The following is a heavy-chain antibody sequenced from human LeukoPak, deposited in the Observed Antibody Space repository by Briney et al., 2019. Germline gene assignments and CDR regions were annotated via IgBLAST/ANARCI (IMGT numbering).Heavy chain of an antibody. CDR1: GFTFDDYA. CDR2: ISWNSRAI. CDR3: AKGGGFSSSLPFDY. V-gene: IGHV3-9*03. D-gene: IGHD6-13*01. Sequence: GRSLRLSCAASGFTFDDYAMHWVRQVPGKGLEWVSGISWNSRAIGYADSVRGRFTISRDNDNNSVYLHMSSLRTEDMALYFCAKGGGFSSSLPFDYWGQGTLVTVSS. J-gene: IGHJ4*02.